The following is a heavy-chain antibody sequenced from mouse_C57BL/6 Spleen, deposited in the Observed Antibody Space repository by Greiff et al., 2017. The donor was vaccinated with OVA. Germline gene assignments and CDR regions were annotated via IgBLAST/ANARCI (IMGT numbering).Heavy chain of an antibody. J-gene: IGHJ4*01. CDR2: ISSGSSTT. D-gene: IGHD2-4*01. CDR1: GFTFSDYG. V-gene: IGHV5-17*01. CDR3: ARDDYDEAMDY. Sequence: EVQVVESGGGLVKPGGSLKLSCAASGFTFSDYGMHWVRQAPEKGLEWVAYISSGSSTTYYADTVKGRFTISRDNAKNTLFLQLTSLRSEDTAMYYCARDDYDEAMDYWGQGTSVTVSS.